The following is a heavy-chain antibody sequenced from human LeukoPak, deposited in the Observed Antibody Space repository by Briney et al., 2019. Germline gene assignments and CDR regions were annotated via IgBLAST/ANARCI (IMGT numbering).Heavy chain of an antibody. D-gene: IGHD3-10*01. J-gene: IGHJ4*02. Sequence: GGSLRLSCEASGFTFNYYAMHWVCQAPGKGLEWVSAISGSGGSTYYADSVKGRFTISRDNSKNTLYLQMNSLRAEDTAVYYCAKDSNYGSGSYKGILQVYYFDYWGQGTLVTVSS. CDR1: GFTFNYYA. V-gene: IGHV3-23*01. CDR3: AKDSNYGSGSYKGILQVYYFDY. CDR2: ISGSGGST.